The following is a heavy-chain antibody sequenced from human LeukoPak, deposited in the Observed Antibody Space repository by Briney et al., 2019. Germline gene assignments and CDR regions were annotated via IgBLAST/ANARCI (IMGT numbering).Heavy chain of an antibody. J-gene: IGHJ4*02. Sequence: GGSLRLSCAASGFTFRSYAMGWVRKSPGKGLEWVSSISGGGGGTYYADFVKGRFTISRDNSKNTLYLQMNSLRVEDTAVYYCAKFHDILTGYFDYWGQGTLVTVSS. V-gene: IGHV3-23*01. D-gene: IGHD3-9*01. CDR2: ISGGGGGT. CDR1: GFTFRSYA. CDR3: AKFHDILTGYFDY.